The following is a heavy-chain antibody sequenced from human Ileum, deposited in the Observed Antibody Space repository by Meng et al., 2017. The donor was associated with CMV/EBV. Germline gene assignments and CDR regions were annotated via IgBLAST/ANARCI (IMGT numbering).Heavy chain of an antibody. Sequence: EVQLVESGGCFVLPGGSLRLSCAASGFTLSSNWMNWGRLAPGKGLEWVSYINNDGSGTTYADSVRGRFTISRDNAKNTVYLQMNSLRAEDTAVYYCARDADGAFDIWGQGTVVTVSS. CDR3: ARDADGAFDI. J-gene: IGHJ3*02. CDR2: INNDGSGT. CDR1: GFTLSSNW. V-gene: IGHV3-74*01.